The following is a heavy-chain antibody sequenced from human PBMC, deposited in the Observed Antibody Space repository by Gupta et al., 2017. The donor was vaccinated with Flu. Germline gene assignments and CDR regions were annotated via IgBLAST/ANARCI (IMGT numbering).Heavy chain of an antibody. D-gene: IGHD5-18*01. J-gene: IGHJ4*02. CDR3: ARDLEDTAMVFHS. Sequence: QVQLVESGGGVVQPGRSLRLSCAASGFTFSSYGMHWVRQAPGKGLEWVAVIWYDGSNKYYADSVKGRFTISRDNSKNTLYLQMNSLRAEDTAVYYCARDLEDTAMVFHSWGQGTLVTVSS. V-gene: IGHV3-33*01. CDR1: GFTFSSYG. CDR2: IWYDGSNK.